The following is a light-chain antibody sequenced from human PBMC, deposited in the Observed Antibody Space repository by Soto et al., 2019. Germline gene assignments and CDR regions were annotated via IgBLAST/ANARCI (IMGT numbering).Light chain of an antibody. CDR1: SSDVGSYNL. Sequence: QSVLTQPASVSGSPGQSITISSTGTSSDVGSYNLVSWYQQHPGKAPKLMIYEGSKRPSGVSNRFSGSKSGNTASLTISGLQAEDEADYYCCSYAGSRTPYVFGTGTKVTVL. CDR2: EGS. V-gene: IGLV2-23*01. CDR3: CSYAGSRTPYV. J-gene: IGLJ1*01.